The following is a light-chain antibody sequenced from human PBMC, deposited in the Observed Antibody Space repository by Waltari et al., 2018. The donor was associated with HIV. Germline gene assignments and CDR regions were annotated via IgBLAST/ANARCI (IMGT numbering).Light chain of an antibody. CDR3: CSYAGSYALV. Sequence: QSALTQPRSVSGSPGQSVPISCTGTSSDVGGYNYVSWYQHHPGKAPKLKIYDVSKRPSGIPDRYSGSKSGNTASLTISGRQAEDEADYYCCSYAGSYALVFGGGTTLTVL. J-gene: IGLJ2*01. CDR1: SSDVGGYNY. V-gene: IGLV2-11*01. CDR2: DVS.